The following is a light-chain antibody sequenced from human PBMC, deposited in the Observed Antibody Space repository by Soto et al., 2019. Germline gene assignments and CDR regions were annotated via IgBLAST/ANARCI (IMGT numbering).Light chain of an antibody. V-gene: IGLV2-14*01. CDR2: EVS. CDR3: SSYTSSSWV. CDR1: SSDVGGYNY. Sequence: QSVLTQPASVSGSPGQSITISCTGTSSDVGGYNYVSWYQQHPGKAPKLMIYEVSNRPSGVSNRFSGSKSGNTASLTISGLQAEHEADYYCSSYTSSSWVFGGGTQLTVL. J-gene: IGLJ3*02.